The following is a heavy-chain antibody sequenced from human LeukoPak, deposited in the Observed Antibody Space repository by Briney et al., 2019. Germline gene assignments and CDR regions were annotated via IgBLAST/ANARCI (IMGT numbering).Heavy chain of an antibody. CDR2: INPSSGGT. CDR1: GYTFTVYY. V-gene: IGHV1-2*02. CDR3: ARGPRAGMITFGGVIAYFDY. Sequence: ASVKVSCKASGYTFTVYYMHWVRQAPGQGLEWMGWINPSSGGTDYAQKFQGRVTMTRDTSITTAYMELSRLRSDDTAVYYCARGPRAGMITFGGVIAYFDYWGQGTLVTVSS. D-gene: IGHD3-16*02. J-gene: IGHJ4*02.